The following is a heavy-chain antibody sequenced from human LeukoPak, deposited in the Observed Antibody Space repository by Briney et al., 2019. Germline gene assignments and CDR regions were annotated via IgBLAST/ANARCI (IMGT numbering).Heavy chain of an antibody. CDR2: INPNSGGT. D-gene: IGHD3-22*01. CDR3: ARDRVDDSSGYYYGYFDY. V-gene: IGHV1-2*02. CDR1: GYTFTGYY. Sequence: ASVRVSCKASGYTFTGYYMHWVRQAPGQGLEWMGWINPNSGGTNYAQKFQGRVTMTRDTSISTAYMELSRLRSDDTAVYYCARDRVDDSSGYYYGYFDYWGQGTLVTVPS. J-gene: IGHJ4*02.